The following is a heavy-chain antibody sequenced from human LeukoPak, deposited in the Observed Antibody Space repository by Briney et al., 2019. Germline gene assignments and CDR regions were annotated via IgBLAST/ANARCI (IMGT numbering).Heavy chain of an antibody. V-gene: IGHV1-3*01. J-gene: IGHJ4*02. CDR2: INAGNGNA. CDR3: ARVSSGWHGYLDY. CDR1: GYTFTSYA. Sequence: ASVKVSCKASGYTFTSYAMHWVRQAPGQRLEWMGWINAGNGNATYTQKFLDRVTFTRDTSASTAYMDLSSLRSEDTAVYYCARVSSGWHGYLDYWGQGTPVTVSS. D-gene: IGHD6-25*01.